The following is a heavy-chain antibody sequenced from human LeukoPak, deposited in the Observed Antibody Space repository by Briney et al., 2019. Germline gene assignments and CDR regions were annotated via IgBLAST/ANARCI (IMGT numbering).Heavy chain of an antibody. CDR2: IKQYGSEK. J-gene: IGHJ4*02. CDR3: ASAIPADYFDF. V-gene: IGHV3-7*01. D-gene: IGHD2-2*02. CDR1: GFTFSNYW. Sequence: GGSLRLSCAASGFTFSNYWMSWVRQAPGTGLGWVANIKQYGSEKYYADSVRGRFTISRDNAKNSLYLQMNSLRAEDTAVYYCASAIPADYFDFWGQGTLVTVSS.